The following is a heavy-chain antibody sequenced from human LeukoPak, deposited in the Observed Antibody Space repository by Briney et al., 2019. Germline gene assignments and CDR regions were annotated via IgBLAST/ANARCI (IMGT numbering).Heavy chain of an antibody. D-gene: IGHD3-16*01. J-gene: IGHJ4*02. V-gene: IGHV3-74*01. Sequence: GGSLRLSCAASGFTFSSYLMHWVRQAPGKGLVWVSRIDSDGSSTSYADSVKGRFTISRDNAKNPLYLQMNSLRAEDTAVYYCARGEYDYVWGSYRSPVDYWGQGTLVTVSS. CDR3: ARGEYDYVWGSYRSPVDY. CDR2: IDSDGSST. CDR1: GFTFSSYL.